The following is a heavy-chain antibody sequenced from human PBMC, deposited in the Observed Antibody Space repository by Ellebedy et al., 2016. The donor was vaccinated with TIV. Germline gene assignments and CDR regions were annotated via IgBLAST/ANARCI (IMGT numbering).Heavy chain of an antibody. Sequence: GESLKISXAASGITLSSYAMHWVRQAPGKGLEYVSDISSNGGSTYYADSVKGRFTISRDNSKNTLYLQMSSLRAEDTAVYYCVSDAFDIWGQGTMVTVSS. V-gene: IGHV3-64D*06. CDR3: VSDAFDI. J-gene: IGHJ3*02. CDR2: ISSNGGST. CDR1: GITLSSYA.